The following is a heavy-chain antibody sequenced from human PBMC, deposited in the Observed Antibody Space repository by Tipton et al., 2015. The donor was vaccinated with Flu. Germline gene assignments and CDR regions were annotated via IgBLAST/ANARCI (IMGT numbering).Heavy chain of an antibody. CDR2: ISGSDNII. J-gene: IGHJ4*02. D-gene: IGHD6-13*01. CDR3: ATEGIAAAGRPWVAGSFDY. Sequence: QVQLVQSGGGLVKPGGSLRLSCAASGFRFSDYYMSWIRQAPGKGLEWVSHISGSDNIINYADSVQGRFTISRDNAKNSLYLQMNSLRAEETAGYYCATEGIAAAGRPWVAGSFDYWGQGTLVTVSS. CDR1: GFRFSDYY. V-gene: IGHV3-11*04.